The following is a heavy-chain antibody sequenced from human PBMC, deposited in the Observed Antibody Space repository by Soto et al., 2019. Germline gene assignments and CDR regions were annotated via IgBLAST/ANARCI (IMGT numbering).Heavy chain of an antibody. CDR2: INTDGSVA. V-gene: IGHV3-74*03. J-gene: IGHJ5*02. CDR1: GLTFRSYW. CDR3: AKDPILTTPPSFDP. Sequence: GGSLRLSCAASGLTFRSYWMHWVRQAPGKGLVWVSRINTDGSVAMYVDSVKGRFTISRDNSKNTLFLQMNSLGTDDTAVYYCAKDPILTTPPSFDPWGQGTLVTVSS. D-gene: IGHD3-9*01.